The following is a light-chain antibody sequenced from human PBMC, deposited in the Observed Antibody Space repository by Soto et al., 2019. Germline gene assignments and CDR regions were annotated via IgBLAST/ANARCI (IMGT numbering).Light chain of an antibody. CDR1: QSVSSTY. J-gene: IGKJ4*01. CDR2: DVS. Sequence: EIVLTQSPATLSLSPGERATLSCAASQSVSSTYLGWYQQKPGLAPRLLIYDVSNRFTGIPDRFSGSGSATDFTLTISRLEPEDFAVYYCQQYGTPLTFGRGTKVEIK. V-gene: IGKV3D-20*01. CDR3: QQYGTPLT.